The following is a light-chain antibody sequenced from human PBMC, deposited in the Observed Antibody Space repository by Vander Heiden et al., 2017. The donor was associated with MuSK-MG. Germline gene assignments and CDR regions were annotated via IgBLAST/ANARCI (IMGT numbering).Light chain of an antibody. J-gene: IGLJ2*01. CDR3: ATWDDRLNGYVV. V-gene: IGLV1-44*01. CDR2: NNN. Sequence: QSVLTHPPSASRTLGQRVTISCSGSSANIGSHTVNRYQQVPGTAPKLLIWNNNQRPSGVPARVSGSKSGTSASLAISGLQSEDEADYYCATWDDRLNGYVVFGGGTKLTVL. CDR1: SANIGSHT.